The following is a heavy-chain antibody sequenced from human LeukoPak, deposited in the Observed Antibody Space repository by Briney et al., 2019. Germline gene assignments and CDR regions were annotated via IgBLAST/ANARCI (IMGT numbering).Heavy chain of an antibody. V-gene: IGHV1-18*01. CDR1: GYTFTSYG. Sequence: EASVKVSCKASGYTFTSYGISWVRQAPGQGFEWMGWISAYNGNTNYAQKLQGRVTMTTDTSTSTAYMELRSLRSDDTAVYYCARYSSSRYSGWFDPWGQGTLVTVSS. CDR3: ARYSSSRYSGWFDP. CDR2: ISAYNGNT. J-gene: IGHJ5*02. D-gene: IGHD6-13*01.